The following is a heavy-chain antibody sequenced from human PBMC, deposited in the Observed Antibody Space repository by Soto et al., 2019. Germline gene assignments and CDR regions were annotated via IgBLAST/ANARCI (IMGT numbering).Heavy chain of an antibody. D-gene: IGHD2-15*01. V-gene: IGHV1-46*01. J-gene: IGHJ3*02. CDR2: INPSGGST. CDR3: ARDRLYCSGGSCYSNAFDI. Sequence: QVQLVQSGAEVKKPGASVKVSCKASGYTFTSSYMHWVRQAPGQGLEWMGIINPSGGSTSYAQKFQGRVTMTRDTSTSTVYMELSSLRSEDTAVYYCARDRLYCSGGSCYSNAFDIWGQGTMVTVSS. CDR1: GYTFTSSY.